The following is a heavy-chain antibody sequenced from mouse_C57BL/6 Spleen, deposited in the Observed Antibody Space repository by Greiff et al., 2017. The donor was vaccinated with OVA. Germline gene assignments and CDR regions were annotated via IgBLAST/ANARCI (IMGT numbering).Heavy chain of an antibody. Sequence: QVQLQQSGAELVKPGASVKISCKASGYAFSSYWMNWVKQRPGKGLEWIGQIYPGDGDTNYNGKFKGKATLTADKSSSTAYMQLSSLTSEDSAVYFCARTNWDEGRFAYWGQGTLVTVSA. CDR2: IYPGDGDT. J-gene: IGHJ3*01. CDR1: GYAFSSYW. V-gene: IGHV1-80*01. D-gene: IGHD4-1*01. CDR3: ARTNWDEGRFAY.